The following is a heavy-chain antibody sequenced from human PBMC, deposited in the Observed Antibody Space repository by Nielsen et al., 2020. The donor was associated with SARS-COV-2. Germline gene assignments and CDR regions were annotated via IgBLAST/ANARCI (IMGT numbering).Heavy chain of an antibody. CDR2: ISSSSSYI. V-gene: IGHV3-21*01. D-gene: IGHD5-18*01. CDR3: ARGGTWIQPTNNLDY. Sequence: GGSLRLSCAASGFTFSSYSMNWVRQAPGKGLEWVSSISSSSSYIYYADSVKGRFTISRDNAKNSLYLQMNSLRAEDTAVYYCARGGTWIQPTNNLDYWGQGTLVTVSS. CDR1: GFTFSSYS. J-gene: IGHJ4*02.